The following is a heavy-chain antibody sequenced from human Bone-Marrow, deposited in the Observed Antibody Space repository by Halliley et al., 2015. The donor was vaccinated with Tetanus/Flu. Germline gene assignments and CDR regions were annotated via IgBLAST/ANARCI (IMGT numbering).Heavy chain of an antibody. CDR3: ATGGGGGGGHDY. CDR1: GYTFSTYG. Sequence: QLVQSGAEVKKPGASVKVSCEASGYTFSTYGVTWVRQAPGQGLEWMGWISGTSGYTTYAQKLQGRITMATDTSTNTAYMALRSLTSDDTAVYYWATGGGGGGGHDYWGQGTLVTVSS. D-gene: IGHD3-16*01. J-gene: IGHJ4*02. CDR2: ISGTSGYT. V-gene: IGHV1-18*01.